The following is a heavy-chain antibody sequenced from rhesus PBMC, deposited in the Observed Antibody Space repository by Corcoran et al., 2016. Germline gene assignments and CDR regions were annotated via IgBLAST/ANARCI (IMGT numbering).Heavy chain of an antibody. V-gene: IGHV1-111*02. Sequence: VQLVQSGAEVKKPGASVKVSCKASGYTFSDYYLHWVRQAPGKRLEWMGRVDSEDGETIHAQKFQDSVTITADTATDTAYMELSSLRSEDTAVYYCATGSSWIYGLDSWGQGVVVTVSS. CDR2: VDSEDGET. CDR3: ATGSSWIYGLDS. D-gene: IGHD6-13*01. J-gene: IGHJ6*01. CDR1: GYTFSDYY.